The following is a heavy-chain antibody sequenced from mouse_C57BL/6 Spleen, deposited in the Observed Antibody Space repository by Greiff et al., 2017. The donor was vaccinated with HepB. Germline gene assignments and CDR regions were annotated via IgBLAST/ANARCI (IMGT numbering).Heavy chain of an antibody. CDR1: GYTFTDYY. CDR3: AREEGVADYFDY. J-gene: IGHJ2*01. Sequence: EVKLLQSGPVLVKPGASVKMSCKASGYTFTDYYMNWVKQSHGKSLEWIGVINPYNGGTSYNQKFKGKATLTVDKSSSTAYMELNSLTYEDSAVYYCAREEGVADYFDYWGQGTTLTVSS. CDR2: INPYNGGT. V-gene: IGHV1-19*01. D-gene: IGHD1-1*01.